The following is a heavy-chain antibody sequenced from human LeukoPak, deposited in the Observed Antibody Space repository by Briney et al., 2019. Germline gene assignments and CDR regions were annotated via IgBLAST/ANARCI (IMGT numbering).Heavy chain of an antibody. Sequence: SETLSLTCAVYGGSFRGYYWSWIRQPPGKGLEWIGEINHSGSTNYNPSLKSRVTISVDTSKNQFSLKLSSVTAADTAVYYCASGQSWDSAEYFQHWGQGTLVTVSS. CDR1: GGSFRGYY. D-gene: IGHD2-15*01. V-gene: IGHV4-34*01. CDR3: ASGQSWDSAEYFQH. J-gene: IGHJ1*01. CDR2: INHSGST.